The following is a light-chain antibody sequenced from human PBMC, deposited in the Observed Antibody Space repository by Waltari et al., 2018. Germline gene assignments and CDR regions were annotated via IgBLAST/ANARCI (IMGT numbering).Light chain of an antibody. CDR1: QSVGPTY. CDR2: AAS. CDR3: QQYGTSVFS. Sequence: ETVLTQSPGSLSLSPGETATLSCRASQSVGPTYLAWYQQRPGQAPRLLIYAASSRATGVPDRFSGSGSGSGSGTNFTLTISRLEPEDFAVYYCQQYGTSVFSFGPGTKVDF. V-gene: IGKV3-20*01. J-gene: IGKJ3*01.